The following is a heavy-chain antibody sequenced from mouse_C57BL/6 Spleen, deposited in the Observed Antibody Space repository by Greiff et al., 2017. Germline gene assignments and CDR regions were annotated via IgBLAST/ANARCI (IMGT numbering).Heavy chain of an antibody. D-gene: IGHD3-2*02. Sequence: QVQLQQSGAELVRPGTSVKVSCKASGYAFTNYLIEWVKQRPGQGLEWIGVINHGSGGTYYTEKFKGKATLTADKSSSTAYMQLSRLTSEDSAVNFCEGSGIAYWGQGTLVTVSA. CDR3: EGSGIAY. J-gene: IGHJ3*01. V-gene: IGHV1-54*01. CDR2: INHGSGGT. CDR1: GYAFTNYL.